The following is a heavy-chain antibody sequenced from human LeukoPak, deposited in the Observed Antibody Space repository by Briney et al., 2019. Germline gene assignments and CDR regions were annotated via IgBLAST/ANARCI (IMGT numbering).Heavy chain of an antibody. CDR2: ISGGSTYT. J-gene: IGHJ4*02. V-gene: IGHV3-21*01. CDR1: GFTFSSYT. CDR3: ARVRDLYRDY. D-gene: IGHD5-12*01. Sequence: PGGSLTLSCAASGFTFSSYTMNWVRQAPGKGLEWVSSISGGSTYTFYADSVMGRFTISRDNAQNSLYLHMSSLRAEDTAVYYCARVRDLYRDYWGQGILVTVSS.